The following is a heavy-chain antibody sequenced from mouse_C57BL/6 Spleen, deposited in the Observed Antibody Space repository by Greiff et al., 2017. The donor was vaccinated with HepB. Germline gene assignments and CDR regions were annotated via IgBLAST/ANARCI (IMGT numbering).Heavy chain of an antibody. CDR2: IYPGDGDT. D-gene: IGHD1-1*01. Sequence: QVQLKQSGAELVKPGASVKISCKASGYAFSSYWMNWVKQRPGKGLEWIGQIYPGDGDTNYNGKFKGKATLTADKSSSTAYMQLSSLTSEDSAVYFCAREEDYYGSSSDYWGQGTTLTVSS. V-gene: IGHV1-80*01. CDR1: GYAFSSYW. CDR3: AREEDYYGSSSDY. J-gene: IGHJ2*01.